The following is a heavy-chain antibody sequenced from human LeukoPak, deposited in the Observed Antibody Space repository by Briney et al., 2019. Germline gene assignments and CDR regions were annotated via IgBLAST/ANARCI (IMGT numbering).Heavy chain of an antibody. J-gene: IGHJ4*02. V-gene: IGHV1-58*01. CDR2: IVVGSGNT. D-gene: IGHD3-22*01. CDR3: AAEDYYDSSGYYY. CDR1: GFTFTSSA. Sequence: SVKVSCKASGFTFTSSALQWVRQARGQRLEWIGWIVVGSGNTNYAQKFQERVTITRDMSTSTAYMELSSLRSEDTAVYYCAAEDYYDSSGYYYWGQGTLVTVSS.